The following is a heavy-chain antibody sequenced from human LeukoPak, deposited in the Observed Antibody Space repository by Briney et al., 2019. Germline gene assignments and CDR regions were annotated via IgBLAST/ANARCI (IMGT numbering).Heavy chain of an antibody. CDR2: ISGSGGST. Sequence: PGGSLRLSCAASGFTFSSYAMTGVRETPGKGLEWVSAISGSGGSTSYADSVKGRFTISRDNSKNTLYLQMNNLRVEDTALYYCAKTQGFFDYWGQGTLVTVSS. CDR1: GFTFSSYA. V-gene: IGHV3-23*01. CDR3: AKTQGFFDY. J-gene: IGHJ4*02.